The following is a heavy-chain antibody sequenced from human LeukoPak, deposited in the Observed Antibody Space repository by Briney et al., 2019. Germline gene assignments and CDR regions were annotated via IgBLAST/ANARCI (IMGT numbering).Heavy chain of an antibody. CDR3: ARARDTVFGAVRFAAFDI. Sequence: SETLSLTCTVSGGSISSYYWSWIRQPPGKGLEWIGYIYYSGSTNYNPSLKSRVTISVDTSKNQFSLKLSSVTAADTAVYYCARARDTVFGAVRFAAFDIWGQGTMVTISS. CDR1: GGSISSYY. D-gene: IGHD3-3*01. CDR2: IYYSGST. V-gene: IGHV4-59*01. J-gene: IGHJ3*02.